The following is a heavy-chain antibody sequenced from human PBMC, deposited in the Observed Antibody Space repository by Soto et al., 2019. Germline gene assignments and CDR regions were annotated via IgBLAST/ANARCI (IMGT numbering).Heavy chain of an antibody. Sequence: PRWSLRLSCAASVFTFSSYAMSWCRQAPGKGLEWVSAISGSGGSTYYADSVKGRFTISRDNSKNTLYLQMNSLRAEDTAVYYCAKDQSGTPFMIVVSDWFDPWGQGTLVTVSS. CDR2: ISGSGGST. V-gene: IGHV3-23*01. CDR1: VFTFSSYA. CDR3: AKDQSGTPFMIVVSDWFDP. D-gene: IGHD3-22*01. J-gene: IGHJ5*02.